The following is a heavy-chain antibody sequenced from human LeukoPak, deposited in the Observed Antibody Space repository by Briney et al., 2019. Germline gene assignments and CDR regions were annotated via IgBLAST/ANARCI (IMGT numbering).Heavy chain of an antibody. CDR3: AKDSSLITP. CDR2: INHSGST. Sequence: SETLSLTCAVYGGSFSGYYWSWIRQPPGKGLEWIGEINHSGSTNYNPSLKSRVTISVDTSKNQFSPKLSSVTAEDTAVYYCAKDSSLITPWGQGTLVTVSS. D-gene: IGHD3-22*01. CDR1: GGSFSGYY. J-gene: IGHJ4*02. V-gene: IGHV4-34*01.